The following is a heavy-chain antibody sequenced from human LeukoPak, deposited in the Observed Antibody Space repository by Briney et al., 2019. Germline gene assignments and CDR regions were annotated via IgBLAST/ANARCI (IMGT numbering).Heavy chain of an antibody. CDR3: ARETSRRGGHDY. J-gene: IGHJ4*02. CDR2: ISSDGNNE. Sequence: PGGSLRLSCAASGFTFSSYAMHWVRQAPDKGLEWMAVISSDGNNEYYADSVKGRFTISRDNSKNTLYLQMNSLRPEDTAVYYCARETSRRGGHDYWGQGTLVTVSS. V-gene: IGHV3-30-3*01. CDR1: GFTFSSYA. D-gene: IGHD2-15*01.